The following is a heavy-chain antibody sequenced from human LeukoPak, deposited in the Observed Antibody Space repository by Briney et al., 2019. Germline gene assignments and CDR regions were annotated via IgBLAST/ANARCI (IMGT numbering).Heavy chain of an antibody. D-gene: IGHD6-25*01. CDR1: GGSISSGGYS. Sequence: SETLSLTCAVSGGSISSGGYSWSWIRQPPGKGLEWIGYIYHSGSTYYNPSLKSRVTISVDRSKNQFFLKLSSVTAADTAVYYCARQIAAANWFDPWGQGTLVTVSS. V-gene: IGHV4-30-2*01. J-gene: IGHJ5*02. CDR2: IYHSGST. CDR3: ARQIAAANWFDP.